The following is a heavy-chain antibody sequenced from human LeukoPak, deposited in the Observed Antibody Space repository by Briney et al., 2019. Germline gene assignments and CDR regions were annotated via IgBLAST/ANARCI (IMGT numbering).Heavy chain of an antibody. CDR1: GFTLNSYA. D-gene: IGHD6-13*01. CDR3: AKQSAGSAAWYSLHYDF. J-gene: IGHJ4*02. CDR2: VDGGGGGT. V-gene: IGHV3-23*01. Sequence: GGSLRLSCAASGFTLNSYAMTWVRQAPGRGLEWVSSVDGGGGGTYYADSVKGRFTISRDNSKDTLYLQMNGLRAEDTAVYFCAKQSAGSAAWYSLHYDFWGQGTLVTVSS.